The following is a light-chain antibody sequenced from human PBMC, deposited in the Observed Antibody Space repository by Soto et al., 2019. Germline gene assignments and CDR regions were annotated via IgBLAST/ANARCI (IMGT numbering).Light chain of an antibody. Sequence: DIQMTQSPSTLSAFGGDRVTITCRASQSISTSLAWYQQKPGKAPKLLIYLASSLESGVTARFSGSGSATDFTLSRSSMQPDDFATYYCQQYGRYSRTFGQATNVAIK. CDR2: LAS. J-gene: IGKJ1*01. CDR1: QSISTS. CDR3: QQYGRYSRT. V-gene: IGKV1-5*03.